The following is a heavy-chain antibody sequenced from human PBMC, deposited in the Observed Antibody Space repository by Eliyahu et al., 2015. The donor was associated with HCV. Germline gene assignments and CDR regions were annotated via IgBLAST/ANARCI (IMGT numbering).Heavy chain of an antibody. J-gene: IGHJ4*02. CDR3: AKRRLVDGGNAGGRFFDY. Sequence: EVQLLESGGGLVQPGGSLRLSCAASGFPFSSYAMSWVRQAPGKGLEWVSTTSGSGDSTYYADSVKGRFTISRDNSKNTLYLQMNSLRAEDTAVYYCAKRRLVDGGNAGGRFFDYWGQGTLVTVSS. V-gene: IGHV3-23*01. CDR2: TSGSGDST. CDR1: GFPFSSYA. D-gene: IGHD4-23*01.